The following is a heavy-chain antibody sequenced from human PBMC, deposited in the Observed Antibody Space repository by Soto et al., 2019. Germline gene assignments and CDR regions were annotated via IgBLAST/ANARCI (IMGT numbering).Heavy chain of an antibody. CDR1: GFTFSSYA. D-gene: IGHD6-13*01. Sequence: EVQLLESGGGLVQPGGSLRLSCAASGFTFSSYAMSWVRQAPGKGLEWVSVISGSGDSTYYADSVRGRFTISRDNSKNTLSMQMNSLRAEDTAVDYCSKDRDGAAAGPTKFYGMDVWGQGTTVTVSS. J-gene: IGHJ6*02. CDR3: SKDRDGAAAGPTKFYGMDV. CDR2: ISGSGDST. V-gene: IGHV3-23*01.